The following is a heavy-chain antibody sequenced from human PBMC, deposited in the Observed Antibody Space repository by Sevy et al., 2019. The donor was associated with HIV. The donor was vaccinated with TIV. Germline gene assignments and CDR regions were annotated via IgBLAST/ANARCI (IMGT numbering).Heavy chain of an antibody. V-gene: IGHV3-15*01. Sequence: GGSLRLSCAASGFTFSNAWMSWVRQAPGKGLEWVGRIKSKTDGGTTDDAAPVKGRFTISRDDSKNTLYLQMNSLKTEDTAVYYCTTRLAVAGDDAFDIWGQGTMVTVSS. CDR2: IKSKTDGGTT. J-gene: IGHJ3*02. CDR1: GFTFSNAW. CDR3: TTRLAVAGDDAFDI. D-gene: IGHD6-19*01.